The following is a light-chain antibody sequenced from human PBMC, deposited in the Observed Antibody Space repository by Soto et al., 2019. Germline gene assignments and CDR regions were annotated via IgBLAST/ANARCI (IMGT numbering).Light chain of an antibody. CDR2: GAS. CDR1: QSVSSN. Sequence: ETVMTQSPATLSVSPGARATLSCRASQSVSSNLAWYQQNPGQAPRLLIYGASTRATGIPARFSGSGSGTEFTLTISSLQSEDFAVYYCQQYSKWPITFGQGTRLEIK. CDR3: QQYSKWPIT. J-gene: IGKJ5*01. V-gene: IGKV3-15*01.